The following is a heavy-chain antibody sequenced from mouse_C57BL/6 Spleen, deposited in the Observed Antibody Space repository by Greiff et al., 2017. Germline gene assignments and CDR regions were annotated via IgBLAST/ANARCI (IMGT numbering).Heavy chain of an antibody. CDR1: GYTFTSYW. CDR2: IDPSDSET. V-gene: IGHV1-52*01. J-gene: IGHJ4*01. CDR3: ARWGAYGSYYAMDY. D-gene: IGHD2-1*01. Sequence: VQLQQPGAELVRPGSSVKLSCKASGYTFTSYWMHWVKQRPIQGLEWIGNIDPSDSETPYNQKFKDKATLTVDKSSSTAYMQLSSLTSEDSAVYYCARWGAYGSYYAMDYWGQGTSVTVSS.